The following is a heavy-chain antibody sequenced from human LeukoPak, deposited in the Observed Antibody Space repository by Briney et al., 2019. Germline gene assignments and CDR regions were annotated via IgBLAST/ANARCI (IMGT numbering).Heavy chain of an antibody. CDR3: ARPLVVVGYYYYMDV. D-gene: IGHD2-15*01. CDR2: IRYDGSNK. Sequence: GGSLRLSCAASGFTFSSYGMHWVRQAPGKGLEWVAFIRYDGSNKYYADSVKGRFTISRDNAKNSLYLQMNSLRAEDTAVYYCARPLVVVGYYYYMDVWGKGTTVTVSS. J-gene: IGHJ6*03. V-gene: IGHV3-30*02. CDR1: GFTFSSYG.